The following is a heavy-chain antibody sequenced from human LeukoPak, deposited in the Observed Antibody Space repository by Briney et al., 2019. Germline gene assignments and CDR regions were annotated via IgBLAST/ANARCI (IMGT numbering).Heavy chain of an antibody. D-gene: IGHD3-3*01. Sequence: ASVKVSCKASGYTFTAYYMHWVRQAPGQGPEWMGWINPNSGGTNYAQKFEGGVTMTRDTSISTAYTELSWLTSDDTAVYYCARVAYYDFVYYGMDVWGQGTTVIVSS. CDR3: ARVAYYDFVYYGMDV. CDR2: INPNSGGT. J-gene: IGHJ6*02. V-gene: IGHV1-2*02. CDR1: GYTFTAYY.